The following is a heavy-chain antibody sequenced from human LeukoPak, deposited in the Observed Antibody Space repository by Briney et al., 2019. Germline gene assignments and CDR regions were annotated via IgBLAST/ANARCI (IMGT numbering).Heavy chain of an antibody. CDR1: GGSISSGSYY. CDR3: ARHRGSGLLWFGELFTNWFDP. CDR2: IYTSGST. V-gene: IGHV4-61*02. Sequence: PSETLSLTCTVSGGSISSGSYYWSWIRQPAGKGLEWIGRIYTSGSTNYNPSLKSRFTISVDTSKNQFSLKLSSVTAADTAVYYCARHRGSGLLWFGELFTNWFDPWGQGTLVTVSS. J-gene: IGHJ5*02. D-gene: IGHD3-10*01.